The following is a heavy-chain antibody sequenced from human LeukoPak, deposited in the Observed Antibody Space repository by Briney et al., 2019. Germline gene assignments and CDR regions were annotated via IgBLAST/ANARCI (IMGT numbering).Heavy chain of an antibody. CDR1: GFTFSSYA. J-gene: IGHJ6*02. CDR3: AKDLDSVGYGSGSYYGYYYYYYGMDV. Sequence: GGSLRLSCAASGFTFSSYAMSWVRQAPGKGLEWVSAISGSGGSTYYADSVKGRFTISRDNSKNTLYLQMNSLRAEDTAVYYRAKDLDSVGYGSGSYYGYYYYYYGMDVWGQGTTVTVSS. D-gene: IGHD3-10*01. V-gene: IGHV3-23*01. CDR2: ISGSGGST.